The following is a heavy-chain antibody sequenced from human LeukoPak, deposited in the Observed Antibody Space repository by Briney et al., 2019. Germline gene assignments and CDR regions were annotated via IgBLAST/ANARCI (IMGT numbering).Heavy chain of an antibody. CDR3: ARFGLGSIDWAMDV. CDR2: INTNTGNP. V-gene: IGHV7-4-1*02. J-gene: IGHJ6*03. D-gene: IGHD3-9*01. CDR1: GYTFTSYA. Sequence: ASVKVSCKASGYTFTSYAMNWVRQAPGQGLEWMGWINTNTGNPKYAQGFTGRFVFSLDTSVTTAYLQISSLKAEDTAVYYCARFGLGSIDWAMDVWGKGTTVTVSS.